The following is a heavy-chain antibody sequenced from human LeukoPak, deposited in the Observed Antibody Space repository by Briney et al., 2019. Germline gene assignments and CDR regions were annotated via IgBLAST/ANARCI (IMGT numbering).Heavy chain of an antibody. J-gene: IGHJ4*02. D-gene: IGHD3-16*01. V-gene: IGHV3-23*01. Sequence: GGSLRPSCAASGFTFSSYAMSWVRQAPGKGLEWVSAISGSGGSTYYADSVKGRFTISRDNSKNTLYLQMNSLRAEDTAVYYCAKGGRRPGDFDYWGQGTLSPSPQ. CDR1: GFTFSSYA. CDR2: ISGSGGST. CDR3: AKGGRRPGDFDY.